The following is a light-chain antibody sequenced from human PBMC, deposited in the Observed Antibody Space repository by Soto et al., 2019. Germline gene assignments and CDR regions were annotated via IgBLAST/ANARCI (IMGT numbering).Light chain of an antibody. Sequence: QSALTQPASVSGSPGQSITISCTGTSDVVGNYNLVSWYQQHPGKAPKLIIYEGNKRPSGVSNRFSGSKSANTASLTISGLRAEDEADYYCISYTSSSTSYVFGTGTQLTVL. CDR2: EGN. J-gene: IGLJ1*01. CDR1: SDVVGNYNL. CDR3: ISYTSSSTSYV. V-gene: IGLV2-14*02.